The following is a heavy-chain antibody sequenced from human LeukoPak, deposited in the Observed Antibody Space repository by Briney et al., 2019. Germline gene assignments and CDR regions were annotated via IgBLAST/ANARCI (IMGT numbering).Heavy chain of an antibody. CDR2: IIPIFGIA. CDR1: GGTFSSYA. V-gene: IGHV1-69*04. J-gene: IGHJ4*02. CDR3: AGSHYYDSSGLSY. D-gene: IGHD3-22*01. Sequence: ASVKVPCKASGGTFSSYAISWVRQAPGQGLEWMGRIIPIFGIANYAQKFQGRVTITADKSTSTAYMELSSLRSEDTAVYYCAGSHYYDSSGLSYWGQGTLVTVSS.